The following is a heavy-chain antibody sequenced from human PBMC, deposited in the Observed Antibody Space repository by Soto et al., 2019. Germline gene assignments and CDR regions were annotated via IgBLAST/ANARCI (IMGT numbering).Heavy chain of an antibody. J-gene: IGHJ5*02. CDR2: IYYSGST. Sequence: SETLSLTCTVSGGSISSGGYYWSWIRQHPGKGLEWIGYIYYSGSTYYNPSLKSRVTISVDTSKNQFSLKLSSVTAADTAVYYCARLERWYGGSLSGNWFDPWGQGTLVTVSS. V-gene: IGHV4-31*03. CDR1: GGSISSGGYY. CDR3: ARLERWYGGSLSGNWFDP. D-gene: IGHD1-26*01.